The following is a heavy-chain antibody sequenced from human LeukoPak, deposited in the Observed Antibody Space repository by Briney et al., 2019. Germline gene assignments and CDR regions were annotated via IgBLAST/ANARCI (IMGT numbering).Heavy chain of an antibody. CDR3: ARGPRVPSPTYYFEF. CDR2: TSGSGGSS. J-gene: IGHJ4*02. Sequence: GGSLRLSCAASGFMFSTYAMTWVRQAPGKGVEYVTSTSGSGGSSYYAASVQGRFTISRDNSRNTLYLQMNNLRIDDTAVYYCARGPRVPSPTYYFEFWGQGVLVTVSS. CDR1: GFMFSTYA. V-gene: IGHV3-23*01. D-gene: IGHD2-2*01.